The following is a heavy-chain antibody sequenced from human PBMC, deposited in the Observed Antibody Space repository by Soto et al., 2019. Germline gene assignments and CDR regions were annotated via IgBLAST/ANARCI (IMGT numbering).Heavy chain of an antibody. CDR2: INHSGST. CDR1: GGSFSGYY. CDR3: ARGASDYGSGTHAWRF. D-gene: IGHD3-10*01. Sequence: SETLSLTCAVYGGSFSGYYWSWIRQPPGKGLEWIGEINHSGSTNYNPSLKSRVTISVDTSKNQFSLKLSSVTAADTAVYYCARGASDYGSGTHAWRFWGQGTLVTVSS. V-gene: IGHV4-34*01. J-gene: IGHJ4*02.